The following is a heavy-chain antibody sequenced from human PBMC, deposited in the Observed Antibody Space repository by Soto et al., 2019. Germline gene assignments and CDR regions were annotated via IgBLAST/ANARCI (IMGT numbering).Heavy chain of an antibody. Sequence: EVQLLESGGGLVQPGGSLRLSCAASGFTFSNYAMTWVRQAPGKGLEWVSCIGGSDGSTYYADSVKGRFTISRDNSKNTLHLQMNSLRVEDTAVYYCATDRIGYVGGLYEQWGQGTLVTVSS. J-gene: IGHJ4*02. CDR1: GFTFSNYA. V-gene: IGHV3-23*01. D-gene: IGHD3-16*01. CDR3: ATDRIGYVGGLYEQ. CDR2: IGGSDGST.